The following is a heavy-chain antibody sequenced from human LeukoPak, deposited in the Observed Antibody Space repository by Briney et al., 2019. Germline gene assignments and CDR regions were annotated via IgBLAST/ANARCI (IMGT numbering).Heavy chain of an antibody. CDR3: AREFRTTTWSYDAFDL. D-gene: IGHD1/OR15-1a*01. V-gene: IGHV1-2*02. CDR2: INPTSGGT. J-gene: IGHJ3*01. Sequence: ASVTVSCTASGYTFTGYYMHWVRQAPGQGLEWVGWINPTSGGTNYAQKFQDRVTMTRDTSNNTSYMELSRLTSDDTAVYYCAREFRTTTWSYDAFDLWGQGTMVTVSS. CDR1: GYTFTGYY.